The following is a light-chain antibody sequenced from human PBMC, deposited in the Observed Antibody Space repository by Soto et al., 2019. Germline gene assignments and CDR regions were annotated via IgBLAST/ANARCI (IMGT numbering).Light chain of an antibody. CDR1: QTISSW. V-gene: IGKV1-5*03. J-gene: IGKJ1*01. CDR2: KAS. Sequence: DIQMTQSPSTLSGSVGDRVTITCRASQTISSWLAWYQQKPGKAPKRLIYKASTLKSGVPPRFSGSGSGTEFTLTISSLQPDDFATYYCQHYNSYSEAFGQGTKVELK. CDR3: QHYNSYSEA.